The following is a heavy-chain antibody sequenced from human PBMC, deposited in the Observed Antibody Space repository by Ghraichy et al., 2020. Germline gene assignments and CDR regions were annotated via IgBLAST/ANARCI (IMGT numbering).Heavy chain of an antibody. V-gene: IGHV1-69*02. J-gene: IGHJ6*02. CDR3: SATYGSGLSYMDV. CDR1: GGPFSSYT. CDR2: IIPVLNLR. Sequence: SVKVSCQASGGPFSSYTITWVRQAPGQGLEWMGRIIPVLNLRNYTQKLQGRATIIADSSTRPAYMELSGLTSEDTAVYYCSATYGSGLSYMDVWGQGTTVIVTS. D-gene: IGHD3-10*01.